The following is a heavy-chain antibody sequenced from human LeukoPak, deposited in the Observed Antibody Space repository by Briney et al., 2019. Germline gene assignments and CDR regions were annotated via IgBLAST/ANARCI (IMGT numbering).Heavy chain of an antibody. V-gene: IGHV3-33*01. J-gene: IGHJ4*02. D-gene: IGHD3-22*01. CDR1: GFTFSSYG. Sequence: GGSLRLSCAASGFTFSSYGMHWVRQAPGKGLEWVAVIWYDGSNKYYADSVKGRFTISRDNSKNTLYLQMNSLRAEDTAVYYCARAGYYGSSGYGFDYWGQGTLVTVSS. CDR3: ARAGYYGSSGYGFDY. CDR2: IWYDGSNK.